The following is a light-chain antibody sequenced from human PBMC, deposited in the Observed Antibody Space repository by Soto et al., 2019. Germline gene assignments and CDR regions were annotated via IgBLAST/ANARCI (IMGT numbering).Light chain of an antibody. Sequence: QSALTQPASVSGSPGQSITISCTGTSSDVGNYDLVSWYQHLPGKAPKLIIYEDSARPSGVSSRFSGFKSGNTASLRISGLRAEDEADYYCCSYAGGTTFVFGTGTKLTVL. CDR3: CSYAGGTTFV. V-gene: IGLV2-23*01. CDR2: EDS. CDR1: SSDVGNYDL. J-gene: IGLJ1*01.